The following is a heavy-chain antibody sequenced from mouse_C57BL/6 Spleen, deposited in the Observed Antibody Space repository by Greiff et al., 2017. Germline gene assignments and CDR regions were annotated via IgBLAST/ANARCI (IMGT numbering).Heavy chain of an antibody. CDR3: ARDSYGNSFDY. CDR1: GFTFSSYA. CDR2: ISDGGSYT. J-gene: IGHJ2*01. V-gene: IGHV5-4*01. Sequence: VRVVESGGGLVKPGGSLKLSCAASGFTFSSYAMSWVRQTPEKRLEWVATISDGGSYTYYPDNVKGRFTISRDNAKNNLYLQMSHLKSEDTAMYYCARDSYGNSFDYWGQGTTLTVSS. D-gene: IGHD2-1*01.